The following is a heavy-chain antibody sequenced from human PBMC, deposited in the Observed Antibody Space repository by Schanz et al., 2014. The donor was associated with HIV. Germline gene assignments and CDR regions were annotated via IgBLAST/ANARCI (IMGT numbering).Heavy chain of an antibody. Sequence: QAQLVESGGGVVQPGGSLRLSCAASGFTFRNYGIHWVRQAPGKGLSWVAVIWFDGTQKIYADSVKGRFTISRDDSANTVHLQMSSVRAEDTGVYFCARVSRPYSSGWYNVDYWGQGTLVTVSS. CDR3: ARVSRPYSSGWYNVDY. CDR2: IWFDGTQK. J-gene: IGHJ4*02. D-gene: IGHD6-19*01. CDR1: GFTFRNYG. V-gene: IGHV3-33*01.